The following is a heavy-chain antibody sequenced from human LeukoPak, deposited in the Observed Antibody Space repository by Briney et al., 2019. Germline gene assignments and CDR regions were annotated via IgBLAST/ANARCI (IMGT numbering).Heavy chain of an antibody. J-gene: IGHJ4*02. CDR3: ATDGRSSGWYGFDY. CDR1: GFTFSNFW. CDR2: IKQDGSQK. D-gene: IGHD6-13*01. Sequence: GGSLRLSCAASGFTFSNFWMTWVRQAPGKGLEWVAIIKQDGSQKYYVDSVKGRITISRDNARSTLYLQMNSLRAEDTAVYYCATDGRSSGWYGFDYWGQGILVSVSS. V-gene: IGHV3-7*02.